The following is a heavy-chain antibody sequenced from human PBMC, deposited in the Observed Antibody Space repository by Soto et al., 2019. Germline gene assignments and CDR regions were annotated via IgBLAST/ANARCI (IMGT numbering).Heavy chain of an antibody. V-gene: IGHV3-21*01. D-gene: IGHD6-19*01. CDR3: ARGPYLYSSGWYLEGAGNFDL. J-gene: IGHJ2*01. Sequence: EVQLVESGGGLVKPGGSLRLSCAASGFTFSSYSMNWVRQAPGKGLEWVSSISSSSSYIYYADSVKGRFTISRDNAKNSLYLQMNSLRAEDTAVYYCARGPYLYSSGWYLEGAGNFDLWGRGTLVTVSS. CDR1: GFTFSSYS. CDR2: ISSSSSYI.